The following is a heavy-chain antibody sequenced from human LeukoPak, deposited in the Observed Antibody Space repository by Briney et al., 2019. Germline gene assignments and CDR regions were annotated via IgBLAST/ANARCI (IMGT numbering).Heavy chain of an antibody. D-gene: IGHD6-19*01. Sequence: GGSLRLSCAASGFTFTNYAMSWVRQTPGKGLEWVSATVGSGPDTYHADSVKGRFTVSRDNSRNTLYLQMNSLRVEDTAVYYCTRNSGWYGLSWGQGTLVTVSS. CDR1: GFTFTNYA. CDR2: TVGSGPDT. CDR3: TRNSGWYGLS. V-gene: IGHV3-23*01. J-gene: IGHJ1*01.